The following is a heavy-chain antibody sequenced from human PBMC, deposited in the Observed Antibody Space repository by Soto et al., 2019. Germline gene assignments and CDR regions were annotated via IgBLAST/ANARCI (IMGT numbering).Heavy chain of an antibody. J-gene: IGHJ6*02. Sequence: SVKVSCKASGGTLSSYAISWVRQAPGQGLEWMGGIIPIFGTANYAQKFQGRVTITADESTSTAYMELSSLRSEDTAVYYCARAEYSSSRGFYYGMDVWGQGTTVTVSS. CDR1: GGTLSSYA. V-gene: IGHV1-69*13. CDR3: ARAEYSSSRGFYYGMDV. D-gene: IGHD6-6*01. CDR2: IIPIFGTA.